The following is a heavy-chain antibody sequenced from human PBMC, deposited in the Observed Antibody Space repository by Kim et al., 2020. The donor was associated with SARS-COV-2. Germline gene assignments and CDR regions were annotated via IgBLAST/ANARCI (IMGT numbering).Heavy chain of an antibody. V-gene: IGHV3-21*01. CDR2: ISSSSSYI. D-gene: IGHD3-10*01. CDR3: AALSITMVRGVIG. CDR1: GFTFSSYS. Sequence: GGSLRLSCEASGFTFSSYSMNWVRQAPGKGLEWVSSISSSSSYIYYADSVKGRFTISRDNAKNSLYLQMNSLRAEDTAVYYCAALSITMVRGVIGWGQGTLVTVSS. J-gene: IGHJ4*02.